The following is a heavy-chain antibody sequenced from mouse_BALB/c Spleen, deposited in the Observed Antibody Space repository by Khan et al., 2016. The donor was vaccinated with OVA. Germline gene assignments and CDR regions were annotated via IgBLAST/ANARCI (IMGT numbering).Heavy chain of an antibody. CDR2: INTYTGEP. J-gene: IGHJ1*01. CDR1: GYTFTNYG. V-gene: IGHV9-3-1*01. Sequence: QIQLVQSGPELKKPGETVKISCKASGYTFTNYGMNWVKQAPGKGLKWMGWINTYTGEPTYADDFKGRFAFSLETSANTAYLQIHSLKNEDTTAYFCTVSASYWFFDVWGAGTTVTVAS. CDR3: TVSASYWFFDV. D-gene: IGHD6-1*01.